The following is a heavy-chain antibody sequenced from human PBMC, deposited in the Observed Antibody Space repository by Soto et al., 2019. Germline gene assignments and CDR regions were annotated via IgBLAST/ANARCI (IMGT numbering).Heavy chain of an antibody. CDR3: ARYCRSTACYFDY. Sequence: GESLKISFKGSGYSFTSYWISWVRQMPGKGLEWMGRIDPSDSYTNYSPSFQGHVTISADKSISTAYLQWSSLKASDTAMYYCARYCRSTACYFDYWGQGTLVTVSS. J-gene: IGHJ4*02. CDR1: GYSFTSYW. D-gene: IGHD2-2*01. V-gene: IGHV5-10-1*01. CDR2: IDPSDSYT.